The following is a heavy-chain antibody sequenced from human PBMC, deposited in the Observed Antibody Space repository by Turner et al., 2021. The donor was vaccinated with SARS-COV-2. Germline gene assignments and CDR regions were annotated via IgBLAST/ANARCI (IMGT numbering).Heavy chain of an antibody. V-gene: IGHV3-30*18. CDR2: ILYEGSNK. J-gene: IGHJ4*02. CDR1: GFTFSSYG. Sequence: QVQLVESGGGVVQPGRSLRLSCAVSGFTFSSYGMHWVRQAPGKGLEWVGVILYEGSNKYYTESVKGRFTIARDNSKNTLYLQMNSLRAEDTAVYYWAKTHASYCSGGSCYSGYFDYWGQGTLVTVSS. CDR3: AKTHASYCSGGSCYSGYFDY. D-gene: IGHD2-15*01.